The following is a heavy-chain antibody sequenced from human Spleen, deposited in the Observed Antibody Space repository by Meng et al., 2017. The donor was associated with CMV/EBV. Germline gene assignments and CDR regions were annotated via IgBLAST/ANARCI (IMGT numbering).Heavy chain of an antibody. V-gene: IGHV4-34*01. CDR2: INHSGST. CDR1: GGSLSGYY. CDR3: ARREYYYGMDV. J-gene: IGHJ6*02. Sequence: SETLSLTCAVYGGSLSGYYWSWIRQPPGKGLEWIGEINHSGSTNYNPSLKSRVTISVDTSKNQFSLKLSSVTAADTAVYYCARREYYYGMDVWGQGTTVTVSS.